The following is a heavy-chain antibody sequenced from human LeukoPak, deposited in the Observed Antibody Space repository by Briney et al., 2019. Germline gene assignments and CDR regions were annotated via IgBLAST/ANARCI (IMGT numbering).Heavy chain of an antibody. CDR1: GYTFTGYY. CDR2: INPNSGGT. D-gene: IGHD4-23*01. J-gene: IGHJ4*02. Sequence: ASVKVSCKASGYTFTGYYMHWVRQAPGRGLEWMGWINPNSGGTNYARKFQGRVTMTRDTSISTAYMELSRLRSDDTAVYYCARDQDYGGNSRLVAFDYWGQGTLVTVSS. CDR3: ARDQDYGGNSRLVAFDY. V-gene: IGHV1-2*02.